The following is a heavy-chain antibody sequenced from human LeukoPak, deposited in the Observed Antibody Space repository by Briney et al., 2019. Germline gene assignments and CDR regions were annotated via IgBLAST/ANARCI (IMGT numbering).Heavy chain of an antibody. CDR1: GFTFSSYW. D-gene: IGHD6-6*01. J-gene: IGHJ4*02. Sequence: GGSLRLSCAASGFTFSSYWMHWVRQAPGKGLEWVSSISSSSSYIYYTDSVKGRFTISRDNAKNSLYLQMNSLRAEDTAVYYCARDRSSSSTTSIWGQGTLVTVSS. CDR3: ARDRSSSSTTSI. V-gene: IGHV3-21*01. CDR2: ISSSSSYI.